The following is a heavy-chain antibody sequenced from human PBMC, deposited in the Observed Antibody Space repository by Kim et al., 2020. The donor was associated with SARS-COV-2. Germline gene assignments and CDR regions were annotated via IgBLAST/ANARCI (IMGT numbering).Heavy chain of an antibody. D-gene: IGHD6-6*01. J-gene: IGHJ4*02. V-gene: IGHV1-69*01. Sequence: YAQKFQGRVTITADESTSTAYMELSSLRSEDTAVYYCARDDSSSLNYLDYWGQGTLVTVSS. CDR3: ARDDSSSLNYLDY.